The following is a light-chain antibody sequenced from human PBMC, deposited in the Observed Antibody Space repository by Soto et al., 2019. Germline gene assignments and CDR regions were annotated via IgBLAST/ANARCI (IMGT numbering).Light chain of an antibody. V-gene: IGLV2-14*01. CDR2: EVS. CDR1: SSDVGGYNY. CDR3: SSYTSSSTPNYV. J-gene: IGLJ1*01. Sequence: QSVLTQPASVSGSPGQSITISCTGTSSDVGGYNYVSWYQQHPGKAPKLMIYEVSNRPSGVSNRFSGSKSCNTASLTISGLQAEDEADYYCSSYTSSSTPNYVFGNGTKVTVL.